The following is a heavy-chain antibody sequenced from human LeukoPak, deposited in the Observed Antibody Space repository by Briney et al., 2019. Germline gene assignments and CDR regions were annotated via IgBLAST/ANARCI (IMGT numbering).Heavy chain of an antibody. D-gene: IGHD2-15*01. Sequence: PGGSLRLSCAASGFTFSDYYMNWVRQAPGKGLEWVSSISSSSSYIYYADSVKGRFTISRDNAKNSLYLQMDSLRAEDTAVYYCARECSGGSCYSPDAFDIWGQGTMVTVSS. CDR2: ISSSSSYI. V-gene: IGHV3-21*01. CDR1: GFTFSDYY. J-gene: IGHJ3*02. CDR3: ARECSGGSCYSPDAFDI.